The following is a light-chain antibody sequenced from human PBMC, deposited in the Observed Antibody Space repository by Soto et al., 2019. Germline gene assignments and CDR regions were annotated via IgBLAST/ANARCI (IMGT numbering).Light chain of an antibody. CDR3: AAWEDSLNGHV. CDR1: SSNIGSST. CDR2: TNN. V-gene: IGLV1-44*01. J-gene: IGLJ1*01. Sequence: QLVLTQPPSASGTPGQRVTISCSGSSSNIGSSTVNWYQQLPGTAPKLLIYTNNQRPSGVPDRFSGSKSGTSASLAISGLQSEDEADYYCAAWEDSLNGHVFGTGTKVTVL.